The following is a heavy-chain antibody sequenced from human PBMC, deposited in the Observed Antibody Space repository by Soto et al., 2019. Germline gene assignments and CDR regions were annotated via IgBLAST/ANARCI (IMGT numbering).Heavy chain of an antibody. D-gene: IGHD3-22*01. Sequence: GGSLRLSCAASGFTFSSYAMSWVRQAPGKGLEWVSAISGSGGSTYYADSVKGRFTISRDNSKNTLSLQMNSLRAEDTAVYYCAKRSPPGGYYYDSSGSYYFDYWGQGTLVTVSS. CDR3: AKRSPPGGYYYDSSGSYYFDY. CDR2: ISGSGGST. CDR1: GFTFSSYA. V-gene: IGHV3-23*01. J-gene: IGHJ4*02.